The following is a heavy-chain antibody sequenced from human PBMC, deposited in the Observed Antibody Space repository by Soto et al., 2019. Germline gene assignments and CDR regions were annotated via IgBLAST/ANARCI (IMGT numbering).Heavy chain of an antibody. D-gene: IGHD4-17*01. Sequence: EVQLLESGGGLLQPGGSLRLSCAVSGFTFGGYAMNWVRQAPGKGLEWVSGISGGGDATFYTDSVKGRFTISRDNSGNTLYLQMNSLRAEDTAVYFCGRKSQGSVTVTGNWYFDLWGRGTLVTVSS. J-gene: IGHJ2*01. CDR3: GRKSQGSVTVTGNWYFDL. CDR1: GFTFGGYA. CDR2: ISGGGDAT. V-gene: IGHV3-23*01.